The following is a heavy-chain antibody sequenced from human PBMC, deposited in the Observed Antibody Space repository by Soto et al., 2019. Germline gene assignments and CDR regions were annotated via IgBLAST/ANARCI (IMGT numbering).Heavy chain of an antibody. V-gene: IGHV1-69*08. J-gene: IGHJ5*02. CDR2: IIPILGLA. D-gene: IGHD4-17*01. CDR1: GGTFSSYT. Sequence: QVQLVQSGAEVKKPGSSVKVSCKASGGTFSSYTISWVRQAPGQGLEWMGRIIPILGLANYAQKFQGRVTITADKSTSTAYRELSSLRSEDTAVYYCARDSGDGNWFDPWGQGTLVTVSS. CDR3: ARDSGDGNWFDP.